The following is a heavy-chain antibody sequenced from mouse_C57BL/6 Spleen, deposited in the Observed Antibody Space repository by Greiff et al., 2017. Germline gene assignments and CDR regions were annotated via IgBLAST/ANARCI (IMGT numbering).Heavy chain of an antibody. CDR2: IYPGSGNT. V-gene: IGHV1-66*01. CDR3: GRGGDYSLDY. Sequence: QVQLKESGPELVKPGASVKISCKASGYSFTSYYIHWVKQRPGQGLEWIGWIYPGSGNTKYNEKFKGKATLTADTSSSTAYMQLSSLTSEDSAVYYCGRGGDYSLDYWGQGTTRTVSS. CDR1: GYSFTSYY. D-gene: IGHD1-1*01. J-gene: IGHJ2*01.